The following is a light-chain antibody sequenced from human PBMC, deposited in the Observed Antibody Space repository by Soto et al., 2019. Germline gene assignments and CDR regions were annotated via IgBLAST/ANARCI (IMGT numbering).Light chain of an antibody. Sequence: EVVLTQSPGTLSLSRGERATLSCRASERIYSAYLGWYQQKPGQAPRLLIYVTSSRATGIPDRFSGSGSGTDFTLTISRLEPEDFAVYYCQQYGNSPITFGQGTRLEIK. CDR2: VTS. J-gene: IGKJ5*01. CDR3: QQYGNSPIT. CDR1: ERIYSAY. V-gene: IGKV3-20*01.